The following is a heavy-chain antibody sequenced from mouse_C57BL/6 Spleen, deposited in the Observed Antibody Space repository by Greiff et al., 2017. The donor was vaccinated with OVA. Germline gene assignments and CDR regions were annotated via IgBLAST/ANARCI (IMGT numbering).Heavy chain of an antibody. Sequence: QVQLQQPGTELVKPGASVKLSCKASGYTFTSYWMHWVKQRPGPGLEWIGNINPSNGGTNYNEKFKSKATLTVDKSSSTAYMQLSSLTSEDSAVYDCARRLGRGWYFDVWGTGTTVTVSS. J-gene: IGHJ1*03. D-gene: IGHD4-1*01. CDR2: INPSNGGT. CDR3: ARRLGRGWYFDV. CDR1: GYTFTSYW. V-gene: IGHV1-53*01.